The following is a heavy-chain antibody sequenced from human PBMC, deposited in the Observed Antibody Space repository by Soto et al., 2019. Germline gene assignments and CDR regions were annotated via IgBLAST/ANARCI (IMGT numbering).Heavy chain of an antibody. D-gene: IGHD6-6*01. CDR1: GFTFSSYA. CDR2: ISGSGGST. V-gene: IGHV3-23*01. J-gene: IGHJ4*02. CDR3: AKDTQEYSSSSPQFDY. Sequence: EVQLLESGGGLVQPGGSLRLSCAASGFTFSSYAMSWVRQAPGKGLEWVSAISGSGGSTYYADSVKGRFTISRDNSKNTRHLQMNGLRAEDTAVYYCAKDTQEYSSSSPQFDYWGQGTLVTVSS.